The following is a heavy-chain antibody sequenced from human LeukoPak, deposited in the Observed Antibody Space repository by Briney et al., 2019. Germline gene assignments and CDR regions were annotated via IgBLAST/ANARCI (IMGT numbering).Heavy chain of an antibody. D-gene: IGHD5-18*01. J-gene: IGHJ4*02. CDR2: ISAYNGNT. Sequence: GESLKISCKGSGYSFTSYGISWVRQAPGQGLEWMGWISAYNGNTHHAQKVQDRVTMTTDTSTSTAYMELRSLRSDDTAVYYCARDLGYSYGGYYFDCWGQGTLVTVSS. CDR3: ARDLGYSYGGYYFDC. V-gene: IGHV1-18*01. CDR1: GYSFTSYG.